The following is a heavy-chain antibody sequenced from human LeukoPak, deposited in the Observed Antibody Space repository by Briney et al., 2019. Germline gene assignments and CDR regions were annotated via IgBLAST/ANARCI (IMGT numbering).Heavy chain of an antibody. J-gene: IGHJ4*02. CDR2: ISAYNGNT. D-gene: IGHD3-9*01. V-gene: IGHV1-18*01. Sequence: GASVKVPRKASGYTFTSYGISWVRQAPGQGLEWMGWISAYNGNTNYAQKLQGRVTMTTDTSTSTAYMELRSLRSDDTAVYYCARDSGGVLRYFDRRQTPFDYWGQGTLVTVSS. CDR1: GYTFTSYG. CDR3: ARDSGGVLRYFDRRQTPFDY.